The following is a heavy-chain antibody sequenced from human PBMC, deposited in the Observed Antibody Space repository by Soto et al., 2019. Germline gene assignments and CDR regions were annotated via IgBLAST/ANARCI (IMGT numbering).Heavy chain of an antibody. J-gene: IGHJ4*02. D-gene: IGHD1-26*01. Sequence: AVSRFRQAPGKGLEWVSAISGSGGNTYYADSVKGRFTISRDNSKNTLYLQMNSLRAEDTAVYYCAKAPSRWADYWGQGALVTV. CDR1: A. CDR3: AKAPSRWADY. CDR2: ISGSGGNT. V-gene: IGHV3-23*01.